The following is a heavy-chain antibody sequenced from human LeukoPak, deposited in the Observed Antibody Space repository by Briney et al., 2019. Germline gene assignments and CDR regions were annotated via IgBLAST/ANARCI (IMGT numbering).Heavy chain of an antibody. CDR2: VYPDDSDT. CDR1: GYTFTDYW. J-gene: IGHJ4*02. CDR3: ARRDGYNHVDY. V-gene: IGHV5-51*01. Sequence: GESLKISCKASGYTFTDYWIAWGRQMPGKGLELMGIVYPDDSDTRYSPSFQGQVTISADESINTAYLQWSGLKASDTAIYYCARRDGYNHVDYWGQGTLVTVSS. D-gene: IGHD5-24*01.